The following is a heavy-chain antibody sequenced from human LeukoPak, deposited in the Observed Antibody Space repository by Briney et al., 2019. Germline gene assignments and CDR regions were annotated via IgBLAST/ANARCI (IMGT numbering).Heavy chain of an antibody. CDR2: ISGSGGST. Sequence: GGSLRLSCAASGFTFSSYAMSWVRQAPGKGLEWVSAISGSGGSTYYADSVKGRFTISRGNSKNTLYLQMNSLRAEDTAVYYCAKRKSGYEYFDCWGQGTLVTVSS. CDR3: AKRKSGYEYFDC. D-gene: IGHD5-12*01. CDR1: GFTFSSYA. V-gene: IGHV3-23*01. J-gene: IGHJ4*02.